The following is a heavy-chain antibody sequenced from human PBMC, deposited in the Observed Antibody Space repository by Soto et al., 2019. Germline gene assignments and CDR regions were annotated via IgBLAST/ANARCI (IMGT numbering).Heavy chain of an antibody. V-gene: IGHV1-2*04. Sequence: GASVKVSCKASGYTFTGYYMHWVRQAPGQGLEWMGWINPNSGGTNYAQKFQGWVTMTRDTSISTAYMELSRLRSDDTAVYYCARDYYDSSGDSFEIWGQGTMVTVSS. CDR1: GYTFTGYY. J-gene: IGHJ3*02. CDR3: ARDYYDSSGDSFEI. D-gene: IGHD3-22*01. CDR2: INPNSGGT.